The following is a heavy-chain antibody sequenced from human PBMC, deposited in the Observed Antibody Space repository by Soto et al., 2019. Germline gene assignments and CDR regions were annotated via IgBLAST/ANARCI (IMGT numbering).Heavy chain of an antibody. V-gene: IGHV3-74*01. CDR3: ARVPTGKYGGWHY. D-gene: IGHD2-21*01. CDR1: GFTFSSYW. Sequence: EEQLVESGGGLVQPGGSLRLSCAASGFTFSSYWMHWVRQAPGKGLVWVSRINPGGSITAYADSVKGRFTISRDNAKNTMYLQMNRLRGDDTAVYYGARVPTGKYGGWHYWGQGTLVTVSS. CDR2: INPGGSIT. J-gene: IGHJ4*02.